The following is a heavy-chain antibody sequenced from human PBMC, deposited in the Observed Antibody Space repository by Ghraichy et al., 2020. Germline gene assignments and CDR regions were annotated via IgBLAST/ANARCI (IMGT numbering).Heavy chain of an antibody. CDR3: ARGGGWLRTGY. CDR2: INSDGSSI. Sequence: GGSLRLTCAASGFTFSSYWMHWVRQAPGKGLVWVSRINSDGSSISHADSVRGRFTISRATAKKTLYLQMNSLRAEDTVVYYCARGGGWLRTGYWGQGTLVTVSA. J-gene: IGHJ4*02. V-gene: IGHV3-74*01. D-gene: IGHD5-12*01. CDR1: GFTFSSYW.